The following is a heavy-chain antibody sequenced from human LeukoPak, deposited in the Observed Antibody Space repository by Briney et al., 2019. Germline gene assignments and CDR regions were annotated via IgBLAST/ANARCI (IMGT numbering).Heavy chain of an antibody. CDR2: IYYSGNA. CDR3: ARDRDSSGLRDFDL. V-gene: IGHV4-59*01. D-gene: IGHD3-22*01. CDR1: GGSISSYY. J-gene: IGHJ2*01. Sequence: SETLSLTCTVSGGSISSYYWSWIRQPPGKGLEWIGYIYYSGNANYNPSLKSRVSISIDTSKNQFSLQLSSVTAADTAVYYCARDRDSSGLRDFDLWGRGTLVTVSA.